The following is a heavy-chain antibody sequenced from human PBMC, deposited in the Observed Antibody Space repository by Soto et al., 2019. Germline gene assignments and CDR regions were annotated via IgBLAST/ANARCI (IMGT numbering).Heavy chain of an antibody. D-gene: IGHD2-8*01. Sequence: QVQLVESGGGVVQPGRSLRLSCAASGFTFSSYAMHWVRQAPGKGLEWVAVISYDGSNKYYADSVKGRFTISRDNXKXTXXLQMNSRRAEDTAVYYCARDLVGYCTNGVCPFFQHWGQGTLVTVSS. CDR1: GFTFSSYA. V-gene: IGHV3-30-3*01. J-gene: IGHJ1*01. CDR3: ARDLVGYCTNGVCPFFQH. CDR2: ISYDGSNK.